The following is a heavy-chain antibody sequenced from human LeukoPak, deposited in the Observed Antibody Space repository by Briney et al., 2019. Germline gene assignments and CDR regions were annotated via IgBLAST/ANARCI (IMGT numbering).Heavy chain of an antibody. V-gene: IGHV3-23*01. CDR1: GFTFSSYA. Sequence: GGSLRLSCAASGFTFSSYAMSWVRQAPGKGLEWVSAISGSGGSTYYADSVKGRFTISRDNAKNSLYLQMNSLRAEDTAVYYCARGRRDDAFDIWGQGTMVTVSS. D-gene: IGHD3-16*01. J-gene: IGHJ3*02. CDR3: ARGRRDDAFDI. CDR2: ISGSGGST.